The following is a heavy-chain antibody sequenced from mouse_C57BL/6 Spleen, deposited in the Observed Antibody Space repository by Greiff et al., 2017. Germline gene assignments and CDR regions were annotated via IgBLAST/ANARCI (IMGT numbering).Heavy chain of an antibody. J-gene: IGHJ3*01. V-gene: IGHV1-82*01. CDR3: ARGGYYGSSGTWFAY. D-gene: IGHD1-1*01. Sequence: QVHVKQSGPELVKPGASVKISCKASGYAFSSSWMNWVKQRPGKGLEWIGRIYPGDGDTNYNGKFKGKATLTADKSSSTAYMQLSSLTSEDSAVYFGARGGYYGSSGTWFAYWGQGTLGTVSA. CDR2: IYPGDGDT. CDR1: GYAFSSSW.